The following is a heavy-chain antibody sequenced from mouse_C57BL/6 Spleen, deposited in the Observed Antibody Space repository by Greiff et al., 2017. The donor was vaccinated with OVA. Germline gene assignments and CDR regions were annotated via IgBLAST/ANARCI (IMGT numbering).Heavy chain of an antibody. CDR1: GYSFTSYY. CDR2: IYPGSGNT. J-gene: IGHJ3*01. Sequence: QVQLKESGPELVKPGASVKISCKASGYSFTSYYIHWVKQRPGQGLEWIGWIYPGSGNTKYNEKFKGKATLTADTSSSTAYMQLSSLTSEDSAVYYCARDDYYSNYLAYWGQGTLVTVSA. CDR3: ARDDYYSNYLAY. V-gene: IGHV1-66*01. D-gene: IGHD2-5*01.